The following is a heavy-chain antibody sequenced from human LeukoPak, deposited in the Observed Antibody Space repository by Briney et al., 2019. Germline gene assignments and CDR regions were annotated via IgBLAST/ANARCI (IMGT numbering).Heavy chain of an antibody. Sequence: GGSLRLSCTASGFTFGDYAMSWVRQAPGKGLEWVSSISSSSSYIYYADSVKGRFTISRDNAKNPLYLQMNSLRAEDTAVYYCARDRYSSSPGYYYYYMDVWGKGTTVTVSS. D-gene: IGHD6-6*01. V-gene: IGHV3-21*01. CDR3: ARDRYSSSPGYYYYYMDV. CDR2: ISSSSSYI. J-gene: IGHJ6*03. CDR1: GFTFGDYA.